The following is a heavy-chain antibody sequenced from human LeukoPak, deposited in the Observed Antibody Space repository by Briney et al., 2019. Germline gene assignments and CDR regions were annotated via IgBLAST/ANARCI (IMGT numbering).Heavy chain of an antibody. V-gene: IGHV3-21*01. CDR1: GFTFSSYS. Sequence: GGSLRLSCAASGFTFSSYSMNWVRQAPGKGLEWVSSISSSSSYIYYADSVKGRFTISRDNAKNSLYLQMNSLRAEDTAVYYCARASGGGSYFSSSDYWGQGTLVTVSS. D-gene: IGHD1-26*01. J-gene: IGHJ4*02. CDR2: ISSSSSYI. CDR3: ARASGGGSYFSSSDY.